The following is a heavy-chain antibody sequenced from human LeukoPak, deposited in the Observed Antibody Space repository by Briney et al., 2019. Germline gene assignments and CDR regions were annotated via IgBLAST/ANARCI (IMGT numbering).Heavy chain of an antibody. D-gene: IGHD6-13*01. V-gene: IGHV3-21*01. CDR3: ARDPGQQQLEPSDY. CDR1: GFTFSSYS. CDR2: ISSSSSYI. Sequence: KPGGSLRLSCAASGFTFSSYSMNWVRQAPGKGLEWVSSISSSSSYIYYADSVKGRFTISRDNAKNSLYLQMNSLRAEDTAVYYCARDPGQQQLEPSDYWGQGTLVTVSS. J-gene: IGHJ4*02.